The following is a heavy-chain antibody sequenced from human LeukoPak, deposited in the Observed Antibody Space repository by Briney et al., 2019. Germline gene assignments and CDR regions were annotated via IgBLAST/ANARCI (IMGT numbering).Heavy chain of an antibody. CDR2: IYCSGST. Sequence: SETLSLTCTVSGGSISSYYWSWIRQPPGKGLEWIGYIYCSGSTNYNPSLKSRVTISVDTSKNQFSLKLSSVTAADTAVYYCARERRDAAAGTVDYWGQGTLVTVSS. V-gene: IGHV4-59*01. CDR1: GGSISSYY. CDR3: ARERRDAAAGTVDY. D-gene: IGHD6-13*01. J-gene: IGHJ4*02.